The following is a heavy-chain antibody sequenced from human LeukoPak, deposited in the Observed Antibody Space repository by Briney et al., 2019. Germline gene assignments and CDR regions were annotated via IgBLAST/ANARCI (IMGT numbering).Heavy chain of an antibody. V-gene: IGHV3-23*01. CDR2: IKYNGDTK. CDR1: GFTFSIYT. D-gene: IGHD5-24*01. J-gene: IGHJ4*02. CDR3: AKDGHCPALCASQIAVSGYNDN. Sequence: PGGSLRLSCAASGFTFSIYTMNWVRQAPGKVLEWVSIIKYNGDTKYYADSVQGRFTMSRDNSKNTVYLQMNSLRAEDTAIYYCAKDGHCPALCASQIAVSGYNDNWGQGTLVTVSS.